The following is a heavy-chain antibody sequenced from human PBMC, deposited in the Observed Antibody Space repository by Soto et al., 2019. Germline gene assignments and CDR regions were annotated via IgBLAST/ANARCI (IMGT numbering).Heavy chain of an antibody. V-gene: IGHV3-23*01. CDR1: GFTFSSYA. D-gene: IGHD2-15*01. J-gene: IGHJ4*02. CDR2: LSGSGGST. CDR3: EKETPTVVTYFDY. Sequence: GGSLRLSCAASGFTFSSYAMSWVRQAPGQGLEWVSALSGSGGSTYYADSVKVRFTISRVNSKNTLDLQMNSRRAEDTAVYYCEKETPTVVTYFDYGGQGTLVTGSS.